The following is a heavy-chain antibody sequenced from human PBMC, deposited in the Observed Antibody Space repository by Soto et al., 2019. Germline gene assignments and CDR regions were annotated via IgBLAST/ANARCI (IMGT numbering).Heavy chain of an antibody. Sequence: QVQLVESGGGVVQPGRSLRLSCAASGFSFSNYAMHWVRQAPGKGLEWVALISYDGSNKYYADSVKGRFTISRDNSKNTLYLQMNSLRAEDTALYYCARARRVYSSDWYGYWGQGTLVTVSS. J-gene: IGHJ1*01. D-gene: IGHD6-19*01. CDR1: GFSFSNYA. CDR2: ISYDGSNK. V-gene: IGHV3-30-3*01. CDR3: ARARRVYSSDWYGY.